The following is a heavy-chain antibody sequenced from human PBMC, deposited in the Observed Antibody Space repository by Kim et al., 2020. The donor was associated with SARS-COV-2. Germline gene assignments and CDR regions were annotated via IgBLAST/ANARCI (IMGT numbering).Heavy chain of an antibody. CDR3: VRGPFED. CDR2: INQDGSDK. D-gene: IGHD3-16*01. Sequence: GGSLRLSCAASGFTFGTYWMNWVRQTPGKGLEWVASINQDGSDKGYVGSVRGRFTISRDNAKNSLYLQMNSLRADDTAVYYCVRGPFEDWGQGTLVTVSS. CDR1: GFTFGTYW. J-gene: IGHJ4*02. V-gene: IGHV3-7*03.